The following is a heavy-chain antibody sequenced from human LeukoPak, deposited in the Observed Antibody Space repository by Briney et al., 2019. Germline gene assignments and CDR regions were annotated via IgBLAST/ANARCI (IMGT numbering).Heavy chain of an antibody. J-gene: IGHJ6*03. V-gene: IGHV4-39*07. CDR1: GGSISSSSYY. Sequence: SETLSLTCTVSGGSISSSSYYWGWIRQPPGKGLEWIGSIYYSGSTYYNPSLKSRVTISVDTSKNQFSLNLSSVTAADTAVYYCATEYSSLYYYYHMDVWGKGTTVTVSS. D-gene: IGHD6-13*01. CDR2: IYYSGST. CDR3: ATEYSSLYYYYHMDV.